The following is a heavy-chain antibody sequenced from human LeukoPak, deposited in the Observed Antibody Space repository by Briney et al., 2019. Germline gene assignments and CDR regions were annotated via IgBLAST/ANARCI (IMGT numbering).Heavy chain of an antibody. J-gene: IGHJ4*02. CDR3: ARDPSMYYDFWSGHRAAGFDY. CDR1: GYTFTSYG. Sequence: GASVKVSCKASGYTFTSYGISWVRQAPGQGLEWMGWISAYNGNTNYAQKLQGRVTMTTDTSTSTAYMELRSLRSDDTAVYYCARDPSMYYDFWSGHRAAGFDYWGQGTLVTVSS. CDR2: ISAYNGNT. V-gene: IGHV1-18*01. D-gene: IGHD3-3*01.